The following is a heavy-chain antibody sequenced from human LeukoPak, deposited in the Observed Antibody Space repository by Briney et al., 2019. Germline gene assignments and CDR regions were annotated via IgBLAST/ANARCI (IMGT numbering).Heavy chain of an antibody. CDR1: GFIFSSYG. CDR2: IWYDGSNK. CDR3: ARDYTMVRGKPGGGLDY. D-gene: IGHD3-10*01. J-gene: IGHJ4*02. V-gene: IGHV3-33*01. Sequence: GRSLRLSCAASGFIFSSYGMHWVRQAPGKGLEWVAVIWYDGSNKYYADSVKGRFTISRDNSKNTLYLQMNSLRAEDTAVYYCARDYTMVRGKPGGGLDYWGQGTLVTVSS.